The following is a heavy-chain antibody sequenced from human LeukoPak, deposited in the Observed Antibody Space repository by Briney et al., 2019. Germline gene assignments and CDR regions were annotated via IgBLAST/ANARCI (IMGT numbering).Heavy chain of an antibody. V-gene: IGHV4-59*02. CDR1: GGSVSSYY. CDR2: IYFSWST. J-gene: IGHJ5*02. Sequence: PSETLSLTCSGSGGSVSSYYWRWIRQPPAKGLGRDGYIYFSWSTNYNPSLKSRVTISVDTFKIPFSLKLSSVTAADTAVYYCARGGTDRLGYCSSTSCPRGFDPWGQGTPVTVSS. CDR3: ARGGTDRLGYCSSTSCPRGFDP. D-gene: IGHD2-2*01.